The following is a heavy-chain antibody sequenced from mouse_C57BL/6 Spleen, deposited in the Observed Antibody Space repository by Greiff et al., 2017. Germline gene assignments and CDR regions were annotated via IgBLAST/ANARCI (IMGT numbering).Heavy chain of an antibody. D-gene: IGHD1-1*01. V-gene: IGHV1-82*01. Sequence: VKLQESGPELVKPGASVKISCKASGYAFSSSWMNWVKQRPGKGLEWIGRIYPGDGDTNYNGKFKGKATLTADKSSSTAYMQLSSLTSEDSAVYFCAREHYYGSSYQGYFDVWGTGTTVTVSS. CDR2: IYPGDGDT. CDR1: GYAFSSSW. CDR3: AREHYYGSSYQGYFDV. J-gene: IGHJ1*03.